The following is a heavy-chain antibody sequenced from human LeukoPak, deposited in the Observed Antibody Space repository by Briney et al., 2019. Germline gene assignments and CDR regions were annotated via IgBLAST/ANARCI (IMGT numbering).Heavy chain of an antibody. J-gene: IGHJ5*02. D-gene: IGHD6-13*01. V-gene: IGHV4-59*01. CDR3: ARRSSSCKNWFDP. CDR2: IYYSGTT. CDR1: GGSIDSDS. Sequence: PSETLSLTCTVPGGSIDSDSWTWIRQPPGKGLEWIGYIYYSGTTNYNPSLKSRVTMSVDMSKNQFSLKLSSVTAADTAAYNCARRSSSCKNWFDPWVQGTLVTVSS.